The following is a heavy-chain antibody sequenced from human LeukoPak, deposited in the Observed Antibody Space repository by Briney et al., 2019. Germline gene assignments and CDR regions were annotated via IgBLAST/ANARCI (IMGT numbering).Heavy chain of an antibody. V-gene: IGHV3-30*04. Sequence: GRTLRLSCAASGFTFNKYGMHWVRQAPGKGLEWVAVISYGGSDKSYADYVKGRFTISRDNPENTLYLQMNSLRVEDTAVYYCARDLVECGGGSCPTQGAYGMDVWGQGTTVTISS. J-gene: IGHJ6*02. D-gene: IGHD2-15*01. CDR2: ISYGGSDK. CDR1: GFTFNKYG. CDR3: ARDLVECGGGSCPTQGAYGMDV.